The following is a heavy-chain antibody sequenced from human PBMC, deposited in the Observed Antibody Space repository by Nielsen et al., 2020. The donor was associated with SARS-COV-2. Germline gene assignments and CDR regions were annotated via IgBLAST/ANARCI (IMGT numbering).Heavy chain of an antibody. CDR3: ARSRGCSATSCFFDY. J-gene: IGHJ4*02. Sequence: ASVKVSCKASGGTFSSYTFSWVRQDPGQRLEWMGWINSDSGNTKYSQKFRGRVTITRDTSASTAYMELSGLSSEDTAVYYCARSRGCSATSCFFDYWGQGALVTVSS. CDR1: GGTFSSYT. D-gene: IGHD2-2*01. CDR2: INSDSGNT. V-gene: IGHV1-3*04.